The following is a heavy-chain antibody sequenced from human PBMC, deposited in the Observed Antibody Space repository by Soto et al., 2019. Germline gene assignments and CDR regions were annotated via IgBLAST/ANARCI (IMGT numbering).Heavy chain of an antibody. CDR3: ARGGYYYYYVDV. V-gene: IGHV3-48*01. J-gene: IGHJ6*03. CDR2: ISSSSSTI. Sequence: GGSLRLSCAASGFTFSTYSMNWVRQAPGKGLEWVSYISSSSSTIYYADSVKGRFTISRDNAKNSLYLQMNSLRAEDTAVYYCARGGYYYYYVDVWGKGTTVTVS. CDR1: GFTFSTYS.